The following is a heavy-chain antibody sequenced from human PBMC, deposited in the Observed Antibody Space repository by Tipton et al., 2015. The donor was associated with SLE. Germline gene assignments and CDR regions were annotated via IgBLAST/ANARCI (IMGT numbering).Heavy chain of an antibody. CDR2: INHSGGT. V-gene: IGHV4-34*01. CDR1: GGPFSGYF. CDR3: SRRGISFGADFAY. Sequence: TLSLTCAVYGGPFSGYFWSWIRQPPGKGLEWIGEINHSGGTNYNPSLKSRVTMSVDTSKNQFSLRLNSVTAADTAVYFCSRRGISFGADFAYWGPGTLVTVSS. J-gene: IGHJ4*02. D-gene: IGHD3-16*01.